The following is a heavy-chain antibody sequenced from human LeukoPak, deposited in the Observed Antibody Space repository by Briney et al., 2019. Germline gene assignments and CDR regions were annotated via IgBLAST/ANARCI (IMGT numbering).Heavy chain of an antibody. CDR2: IYPGDSDT. CDR3: ASAVEMATITRSVAFDI. CDR1: GYSFTSYW. Sequence: GESLKISCKGSGYSFTSYWIGWVRQMPGKGLEWMGIIYPGDSDTRYSPSFQGQVTISADKSISTAYLQWSSLKASDTAMYYCASAVEMATITRSVAFDIWGQGTMVTVSS. J-gene: IGHJ3*02. V-gene: IGHV5-51*01. D-gene: IGHD5-24*01.